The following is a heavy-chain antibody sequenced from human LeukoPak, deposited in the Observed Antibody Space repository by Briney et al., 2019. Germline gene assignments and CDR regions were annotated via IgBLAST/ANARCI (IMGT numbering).Heavy chain of an antibody. V-gene: IGHV7-4-1*02. CDR2: INTNTGNP. J-gene: IGHJ3*02. Sequence: ASVKVSCKASGYTLTSYAMNWVRQAPGQGLEWMGWINTNTGNPTYAQGFTGRFVFSLDTSVSTAYLQISSLKAEDAAVYYCARDYSSRQWLKKGCAFDIWGQGTMVTVSS. CDR3: ARDYSSRQWLKKGCAFDI. D-gene: IGHD6-19*01. CDR1: GYTLTSYA.